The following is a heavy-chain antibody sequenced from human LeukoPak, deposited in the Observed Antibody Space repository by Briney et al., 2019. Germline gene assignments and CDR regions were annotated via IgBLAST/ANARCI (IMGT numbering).Heavy chain of an antibody. CDR2: IDLSDSYI. CDR1: GCSFTTYW. D-gene: IGHD5-12*01. V-gene: IGHV5-10-1*01. Sequence: GESLKISCKGSGCSFTTYWISWMRQMPGKGLEWMGRIDLSDSYINYSPSFQGHVTTSADKSISTAYLQWSSLQASDTAMYYCARHIGRDDAFDIWGQGTMVTVSS. J-gene: IGHJ3*02. CDR3: ARHIGRDDAFDI.